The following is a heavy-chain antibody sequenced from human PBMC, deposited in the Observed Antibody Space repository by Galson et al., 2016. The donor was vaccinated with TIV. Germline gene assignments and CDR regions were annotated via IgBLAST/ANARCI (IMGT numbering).Heavy chain of an antibody. CDR1: GFTFSSYK. CDR2: ISSRSNYT. D-gene: IGHD3-16*01. V-gene: IGHV3-21*01. CDR3: ARDGARVGAHDAFDI. Sequence: SLRLSCAASGFTFSSYKMNWVRQAPGKGLEWVSSISSRSNYTHYADSVKGRVTISRDNANNSLYLQMNSLRAEDTAVYYCARDGARVGAHDAFDIWGQGTMVTVSS. J-gene: IGHJ3*02.